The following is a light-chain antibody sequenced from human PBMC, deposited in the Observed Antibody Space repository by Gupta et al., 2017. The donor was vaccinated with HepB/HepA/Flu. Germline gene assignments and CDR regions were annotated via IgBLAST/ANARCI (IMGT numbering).Light chain of an antibody. J-gene: IGLJ3*02. CDR3: RSNAHGNSGL. V-gene: IGLV2-11*03. Sequence: PEKTVTISCTGTHNDIGAYTFVSWYQQFPAKAPKLIIYDVSSRPSGISDRFSGSISGNTGPQTICAREGSEDACYSGRSNAHGNSGLFGGGTKLTVL. CDR1: HNDIGAYTF. CDR2: DVS.